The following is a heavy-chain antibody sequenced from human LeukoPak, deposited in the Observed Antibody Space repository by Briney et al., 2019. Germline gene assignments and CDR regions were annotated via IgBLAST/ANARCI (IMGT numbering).Heavy chain of an antibody. V-gene: IGHV3-74*01. D-gene: IGHD2-21*02. J-gene: IGHJ4*02. CDR3: ARAYCGADCYSRAMDY. CDR1: GFTFSSFW. Sequence: GGSLRLSCAASGFTFSSFWMHWVRQAPGKGLEWVSRINDDGRSTSYADSVKGRFIVSRDSAKNTLYLQMNSLRAEDTAVYFCARAYCGADCYSRAMDYWGQGTLDTVSS. CDR2: INDDGRST.